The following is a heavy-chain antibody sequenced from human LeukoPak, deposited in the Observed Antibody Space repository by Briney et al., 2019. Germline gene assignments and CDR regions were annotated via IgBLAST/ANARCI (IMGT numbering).Heavy chain of an antibody. V-gene: IGHV1-2*02. CDR1: GYTFTGYY. Sequence: GASVKVSCKASGYTFTGYYMRWVRQAPGQGLEWMGWINPNSGGTNYAQKFQGRVTMTRDTSISTAYMELSRLRSDDTAVYYCARDGGPKYSYGYYFDYWGQGTLVTVSS. J-gene: IGHJ4*02. CDR2: INPNSGGT. CDR3: ARDGGPKYSYGYYFDY. D-gene: IGHD5-12*01.